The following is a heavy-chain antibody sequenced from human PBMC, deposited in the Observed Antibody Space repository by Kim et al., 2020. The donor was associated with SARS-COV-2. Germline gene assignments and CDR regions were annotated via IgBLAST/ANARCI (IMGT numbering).Heavy chain of an antibody. V-gene: IGHV4-34*01. D-gene: IGHD6-13*01. J-gene: IGHJ6*02. CDR1: GGSFSGYY. CDR3: AGPSRQQLALTYYYGMDV. CDR2: INHSGST. Sequence: SQTLSLTCAVYGGSFSGYYWSWIRQPPGKGLEWIGEINHSGSTNYNPSLKSRVTISVDTSKNQFSLKLSSVTAADTAVYYCAGPSRQQLALTYYYGMDVWGQGTTVTVSS.